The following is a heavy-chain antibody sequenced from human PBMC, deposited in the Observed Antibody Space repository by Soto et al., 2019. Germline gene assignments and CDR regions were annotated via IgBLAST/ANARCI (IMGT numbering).Heavy chain of an antibody. CDR2: ISAYNGNT. Sequence: QVQLMQSGAEVKKPGASVKVSCKASGYTFTSYGISWVRQAPGQGLEWMGWISAYNGNTNYAQKLQGRVTMTTDTSTSTAYMELRGLRSDDTAVYYCSRGGEGYYYDSSGYYYIKDWGQGTLVTVSS. CDR1: GYTFTSYG. V-gene: IGHV1-18*04. D-gene: IGHD3-22*01. J-gene: IGHJ4*02. CDR3: SRGGEGYYYDSSGYYYIKD.